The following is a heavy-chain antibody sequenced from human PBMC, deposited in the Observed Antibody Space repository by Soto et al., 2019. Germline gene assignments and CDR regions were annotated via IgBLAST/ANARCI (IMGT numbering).Heavy chain of an antibody. CDR2: ISGSGGST. Sequence: GGSLRLSCAASGFTFSSYAMSWVRQAPGKGLEWVSAISGSGGSTYYADSVKGRFTISRDNSKNTLYLQMNSLRAEDTAVYYCAKKRFLEWLLLAPFDPWGQGTLVTISS. D-gene: IGHD3-3*01. V-gene: IGHV3-23*01. CDR1: GFTFSSYA. CDR3: AKKRFLEWLLLAPFDP. J-gene: IGHJ5*02.